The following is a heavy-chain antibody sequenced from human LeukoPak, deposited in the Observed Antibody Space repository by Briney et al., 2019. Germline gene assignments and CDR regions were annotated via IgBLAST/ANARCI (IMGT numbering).Heavy chain of an antibody. J-gene: IGHJ4*02. D-gene: IGHD6-13*01. V-gene: IGHV1-46*01. CDR3: ARKTPAAGDY. CDR2: INPNGGST. CDR1: GYSFTSDY. Sequence: VASVKVSCKAYGYSFTSDYIYWVRQAPGQGLEWMGVINPNGGSTSYAQKFQGRVTMTRDTSTSTVYMELSSLRSEDTAVFYCARKTPAAGDYWGQGTLVTVSS.